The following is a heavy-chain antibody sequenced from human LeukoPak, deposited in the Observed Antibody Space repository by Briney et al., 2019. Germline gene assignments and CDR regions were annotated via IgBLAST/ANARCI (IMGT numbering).Heavy chain of an antibody. D-gene: IGHD3-22*01. J-gene: IGHJ4*02. CDR1: GGSISSGGYY. Sequence: SQTLSLTCTVSGGSISSGGYYWRWIRQHPGKGLEWIGYIYYSGSTYYNPSLKSRVTISVDTSKNQFSLKLSSVTAADTAVYYCARDTPLALRSDSSGYFDYWGQGTLVTVSS. V-gene: IGHV4-31*03. CDR2: IYYSGST. CDR3: ARDTPLALRSDSSGYFDY.